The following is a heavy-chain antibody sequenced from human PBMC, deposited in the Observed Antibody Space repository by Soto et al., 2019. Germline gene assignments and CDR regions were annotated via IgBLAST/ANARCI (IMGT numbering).Heavy chain of an antibody. CDR2: IYYSGST. CDR1: GGSISSSSYY. D-gene: IGHD5-12*01. CDR3: ARLDSPLYSGYDFVSTWFDP. Sequence: SETLSLTCTVSGGSISSSSYYWGWIRQPPGKGLEWIGSIYYSGSTYYNPSLKSRVTISVDTSKNQFSLKLSSVTAADTAVYYCARLDSPLYSGYDFVSTWFDPWGQGTLVTVSS. V-gene: IGHV4-39*01. J-gene: IGHJ5*02.